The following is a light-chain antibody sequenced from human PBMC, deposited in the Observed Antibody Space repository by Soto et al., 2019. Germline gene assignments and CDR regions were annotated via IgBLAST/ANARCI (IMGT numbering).Light chain of an antibody. CDR2: AAS. Sequence: DIQMTQSPSSLSASVGDRVTITCRASQSISSYLNWYQQKPGKAPKLLIYAASSLQSGVPSRFSGSGSGTDFTFTISSLQPEDIATYYCQQYDNLPITFGRGTRLEIK. CDR3: QQYDNLPIT. V-gene: IGKV1-33*01. J-gene: IGKJ5*01. CDR1: QSISSY.